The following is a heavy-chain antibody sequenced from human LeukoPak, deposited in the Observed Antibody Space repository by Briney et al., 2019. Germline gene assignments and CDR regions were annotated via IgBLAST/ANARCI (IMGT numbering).Heavy chain of an antibody. V-gene: IGHV3-23*01. J-gene: IGHJ6*02. D-gene: IGHD3-3*01. CDR3: SKQGSAYPYYDMDV. CDR2: ISGSGGST. Sequence: PGGSLRLSCAASEFTFSSYAMSWVRQAPGKGLEWVSAISGSGGSTYYADSVKGRFTISRDNPKNTLYLQMNSLRAEDTAVYYCSKQGSAYPYYDMDVWGQGTTATVSS. CDR1: EFTFSSYA.